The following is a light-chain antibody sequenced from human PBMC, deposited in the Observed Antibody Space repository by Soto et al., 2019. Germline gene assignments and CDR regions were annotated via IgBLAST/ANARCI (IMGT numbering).Light chain of an antibody. CDR2: WAS. CDR3: HQYYSTPDT. CDR1: QSVLYSSNNKNY. V-gene: IGKV4-1*01. Sequence: DIVMTQSPDSLAVSLGERATINCKSSQSVLYSSNNKNYVAWYQQKPGQPPKLLIYWASTRESGVPDRFSGSGSGTDFTLTISSLQAEDVAVYYSHQYYSTPDTFGQGTKLEIK. J-gene: IGKJ2*01.